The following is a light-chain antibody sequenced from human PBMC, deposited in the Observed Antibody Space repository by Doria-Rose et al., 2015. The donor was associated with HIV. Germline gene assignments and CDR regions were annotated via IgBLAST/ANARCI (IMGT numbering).Light chain of an antibody. V-gene: IGKV3-20*01. CDR2: DGS. Sequence: EIVMTQSPGTLSLSPGERATLSCTASQSFNSTYIDRYQQKPGQAPSLIIYDGSTRATGIPDRFSASGSGTDFTLTINRLEPEDFALYYCHQYGTSWTFGQGTKVEI. J-gene: IGKJ1*01. CDR1: QSFNSTY. CDR3: HQYGTSWT.